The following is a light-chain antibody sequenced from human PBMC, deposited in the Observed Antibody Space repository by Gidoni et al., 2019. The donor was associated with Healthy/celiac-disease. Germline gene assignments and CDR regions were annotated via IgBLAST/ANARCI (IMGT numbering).Light chain of an antibody. CDR2: WAS. Sequence: DIVMTQSPASLAVSLVERATINSNSSQSVLYSSITKNYLAWYQQTPGQPPKLLIYWASTRESGVPDRFSGSGSGTDFTLTISSLQAEDVAVYYCQKYYSTPFTFGPGTKVDIK. J-gene: IGKJ3*01. V-gene: IGKV4-1*01. CDR3: QKYYSTPFT. CDR1: QSVLYSSITKNY.